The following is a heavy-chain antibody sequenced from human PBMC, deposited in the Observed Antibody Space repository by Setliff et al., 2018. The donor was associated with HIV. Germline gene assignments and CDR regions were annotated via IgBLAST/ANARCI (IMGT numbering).Heavy chain of an antibody. CDR2: MNPNSGNT. D-gene: IGHD2-15*01. CDR1: GYTFSSYD. V-gene: IGHV1-18*01. J-gene: IGHJ5*02. Sequence: GASVKVSCKASGYTFSSYDINWVRQATGQGLEWMGWMNPNSGNTNYAQKLQGRVTMTTDTSTSTAYMELRSLRSDDTAVYYCARYCSGGSCPGRFDPWGQGTLVTVSS. CDR3: ARYCSGGSCPGRFDP.